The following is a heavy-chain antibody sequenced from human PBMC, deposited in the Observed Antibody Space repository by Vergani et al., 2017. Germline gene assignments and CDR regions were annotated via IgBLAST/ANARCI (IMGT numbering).Heavy chain of an antibody. CDR1: GFTFNQYG. D-gene: IGHD5-24*01. CDR3: AREMAXIGGDYYYYYGMDV. J-gene: IGHJ6*02. V-gene: IGHV3-33*01. CDR2: TWYDGNNK. Sequence: QVQLVESGGGVVQPGRSLTLSCAASGFTFNQYGMHWVRQAPGKGLEWVAVTWYDGNNKQYADSVKGRFTISRDNSKSTMYLQMNSLRDEDTGVYYCAREMAXIGGDYYYYYGMDVWGQGTTVTVSS.